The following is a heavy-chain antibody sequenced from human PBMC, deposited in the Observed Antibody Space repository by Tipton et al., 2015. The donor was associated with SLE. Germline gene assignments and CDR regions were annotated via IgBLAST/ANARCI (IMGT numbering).Heavy chain of an antibody. CDR3: ARGGLGVSYYYYMDV. V-gene: IGHV4-59*01. D-gene: IGHD1-26*01. J-gene: IGHJ6*03. CDR1: GGSISSYY. CDR2: IYYSGST. Sequence: TLSLTCTVSGGSISSYYWSWIRQPPGKGLEWIGYIYYSGSTNYNPSLKSRVTISVDTSKNQFSLKLSSVTAADTAVYYCARGGLGVSYYYYMDVWGIGTAVTFPS.